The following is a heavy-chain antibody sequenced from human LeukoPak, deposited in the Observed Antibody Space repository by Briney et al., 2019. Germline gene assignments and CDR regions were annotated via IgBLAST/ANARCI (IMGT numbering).Heavy chain of an antibody. CDR3: TILEWLLSPFYYYYYYMDV. CDR2: IKSKTDGGTT. Sequence: PGGSLRLXCAASGFTFSNAWMSWVRQAPGKGLEWVGRIKSKTDGGTTDYAEPVKGRFTISRDDPKNTLYLQMNSLKTEDTAVYYCTILEWLLSPFYYYYYYMDVWGKGTTVTVSS. CDR1: GFTFSNAW. V-gene: IGHV3-15*01. D-gene: IGHD3-3*01. J-gene: IGHJ6*03.